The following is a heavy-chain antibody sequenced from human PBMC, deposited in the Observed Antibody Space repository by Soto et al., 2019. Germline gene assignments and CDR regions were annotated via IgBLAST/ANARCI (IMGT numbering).Heavy chain of an antibody. Sequence: QVQLVQSGAEVKKPGASVKVSCKASGYTFTSYGISWVRQAPGQGLEWMGWISAYNGNTNYAQKLQGRVTMTTDTSTSTAYMDLRSLRPDDRAVYYCARDVRRSSWYLSGFDPWCQGTLVTVS. CDR3: ARDVRRSSWYLSGFDP. V-gene: IGHV1-18*01. J-gene: IGHJ5*02. CDR1: GYTFTSYG. D-gene: IGHD6-13*01. CDR2: ISAYNGNT.